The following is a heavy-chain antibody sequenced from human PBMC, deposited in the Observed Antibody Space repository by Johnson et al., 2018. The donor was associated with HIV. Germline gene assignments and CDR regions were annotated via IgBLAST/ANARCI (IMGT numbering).Heavy chain of an antibody. D-gene: IGHD3-22*01. J-gene: IGHJ3*02. CDR2: ISFDGSNK. V-gene: IGHV3-30*14. CDR3: ASGDADHYETVGYIDAFDI. CDR1: GFTFSNYP. Sequence: QVQLVESGGGVVLPGRSLRLSCVVSGFTFSNYPMHWVRQAPGKGLEWVAVISFDGSNKYYADSVKGRFSISRDNSKNTLYLQMNSLRVEDTAVYFCASGDADHYETVGYIDAFDIWGQGTMVTVSS.